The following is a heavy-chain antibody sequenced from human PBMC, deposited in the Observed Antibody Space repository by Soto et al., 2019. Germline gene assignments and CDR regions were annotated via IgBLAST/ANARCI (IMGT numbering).Heavy chain of an antibody. CDR3: ARDLFSTGYCSGGSCPNDAFDI. Sequence: PGGSLRLSCAASGVPFISYWMHLVRQATGKGLVWVSRINSDGGSTSYADSVKGRFTISRDNAKNTLYLQMNSLRAEDTAVYYCARDLFSTGYCSGGSCPNDAFDIWGQGTMVTVSS. J-gene: IGHJ3*02. V-gene: IGHV3-74*01. CDR2: INSDGGST. D-gene: IGHD2-15*01. CDR1: GVPFISYW.